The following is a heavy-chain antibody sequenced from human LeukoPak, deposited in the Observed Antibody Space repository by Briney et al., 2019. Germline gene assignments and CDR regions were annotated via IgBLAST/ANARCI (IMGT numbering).Heavy chain of an antibody. CDR3: ARDGDIYWYYDILTGYSLSWFDP. Sequence: SETLSLTCTVSGGSISSTTSYWGWIRQPPGKGLEWIGSIYHSGSTYYNPSLKSRVTISVDTSKNQFSLKLSSVTAADTAVYYCARDGDIYWYYDILTGYSLSWFDPWGQGTLVTVSS. CDR1: GGSISSTTSY. CDR2: IYHSGST. J-gene: IGHJ5*02. V-gene: IGHV4-39*07. D-gene: IGHD3-9*01.